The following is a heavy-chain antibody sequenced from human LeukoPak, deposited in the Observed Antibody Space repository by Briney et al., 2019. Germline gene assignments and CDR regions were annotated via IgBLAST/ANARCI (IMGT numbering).Heavy chain of an antibody. CDR2: ISAYNGNT. CDR1: GYTFTSYG. Sequence: ASVKVSCKASGYTFTSYGISWVRQAPGQGLEGMGWISAYNGNTNYAQKLQGRVTMTTDTSTSTAYMELRSLRSDDTAVYYCARAPSYSSSWYSGGYYYMDVWGKGTTVTVSS. D-gene: IGHD6-13*01. CDR3: ARAPSYSSSWYSGGYYYMDV. V-gene: IGHV1-18*01. J-gene: IGHJ6*03.